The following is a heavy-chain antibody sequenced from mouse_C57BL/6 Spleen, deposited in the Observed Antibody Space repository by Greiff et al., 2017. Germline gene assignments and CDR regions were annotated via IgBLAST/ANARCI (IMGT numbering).Heavy chain of an antibody. Sequence: VQLHQSGAELVRPGTSVKVSCKASGYAFTNYLIEWVKQRPGQGLEWIGVINPGSGGTNYNEKFKGKATLTADKSSSTAYMQLSSLTSEDSAVYFCARGNDYDVGYYAMDYWGQGTSVTVSS. CDR2: INPGSGGT. D-gene: IGHD2-4*01. CDR1: GYAFTNYL. V-gene: IGHV1-54*01. J-gene: IGHJ4*01. CDR3: ARGNDYDVGYYAMDY.